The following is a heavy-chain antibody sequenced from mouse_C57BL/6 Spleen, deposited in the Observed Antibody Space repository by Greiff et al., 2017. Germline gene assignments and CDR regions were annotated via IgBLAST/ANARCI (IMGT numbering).Heavy chain of an antibody. CDR1: GFSLTSYG. V-gene: IGHV2-9*01. Sequence: VKLMESGPGLVAPSQSLSITCTVSGFSLTSYGVDWVRPPPGKGLEWLGVIWGGGSTNYNSALMSRQGISEDNSNNQVFLRMNSLQTDDTDLYYYAKGGGYEAMDYWGQGTSVTVSS. CDR3: AKGGGYEAMDY. J-gene: IGHJ4*01. CDR2: IWGGGST.